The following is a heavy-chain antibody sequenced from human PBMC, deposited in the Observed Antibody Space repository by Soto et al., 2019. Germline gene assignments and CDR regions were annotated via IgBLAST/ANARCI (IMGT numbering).Heavy chain of an antibody. CDR2: IKTDGSST. CDR1: GFTFSSYA. J-gene: IGHJ4*02. Sequence: PSETLSLSCAASGFTFSSYAMSWVRQAPGKGLVWVSRIKTDGSSTGYADSVKGRFTISRDNALNTLYLQMNSLTAEDTALYYCARVGTGAYYFDYWGLGTLVTVSS. V-gene: IGHV3-74*01. D-gene: IGHD7-27*01. CDR3: ARVGTGAYYFDY.